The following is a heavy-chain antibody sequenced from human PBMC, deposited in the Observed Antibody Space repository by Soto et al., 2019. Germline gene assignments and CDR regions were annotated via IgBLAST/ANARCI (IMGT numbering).Heavy chain of an antibody. V-gene: IGHV3-23*01. D-gene: IGHD5-12*01. CDR2: ISGSGGST. CDR1: GFTFSSYA. Sequence: EVQLLESGGGLVQPGGSLRLSCAASGFTFSSYAMSWVRQAPGKGLEWVSAISGSGGSTYYADSVKGRFTISRDNSKNTLYLQMNSLRAADTGVYYCAKDLLDSGYDFGYFDSRGQGTLVTVSS. CDR3: AKDLLDSGYDFGYFDS. J-gene: IGHJ4*02.